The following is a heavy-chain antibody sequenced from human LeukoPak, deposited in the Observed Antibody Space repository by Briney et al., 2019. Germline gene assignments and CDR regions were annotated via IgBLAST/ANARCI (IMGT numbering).Heavy chain of an antibody. V-gene: IGHV1-3*01. D-gene: IGHD2-2*01. Sequence: ASVKVSCKASGYTFTSYAMHWVRQAHGQRLEWMGWINAGNGNTKYSQKFQGRVTITRDTSANTAYMEVSSLRSEDTAVYYCARVGCSSTTCPLSDYWGQGTLVTVSS. CDR2: INAGNGNT. CDR3: ARVGCSSTTCPLSDY. J-gene: IGHJ4*02. CDR1: GYTFTSYA.